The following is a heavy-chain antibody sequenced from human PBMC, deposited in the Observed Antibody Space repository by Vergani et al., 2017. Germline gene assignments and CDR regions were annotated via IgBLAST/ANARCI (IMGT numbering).Heavy chain of an antibody. Sequence: EVQLVESGGGLVKPGGSLRLSCAASGFTFSSYSMNWVRQAPGKGLEWVSSISSSSSYIYYADSVKGRFTFSRDNAKNSLYLQMNSLRAEDTAMYYGARVGAVAGSHYDYWGQGTLVTVSS. D-gene: IGHD6-19*01. J-gene: IGHJ4*02. CDR1: GFTFSSYS. CDR2: ISSSSSYI. CDR3: ARVGAVAGSHYDY. V-gene: IGHV3-21*01.